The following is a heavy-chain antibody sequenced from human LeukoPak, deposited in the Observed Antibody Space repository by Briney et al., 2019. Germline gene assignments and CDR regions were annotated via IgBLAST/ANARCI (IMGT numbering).Heavy chain of an antibody. CDR1: GLTFSSYA. CDR3: AIDRAYCSGGACYYYFDT. V-gene: IGHV3-30-3*01. J-gene: IGHJ4*02. D-gene: IGHD2-15*01. Sequence: GGSLRLSCAASGLTFSSYAMHWVRQAPGKGLEWVAVISHDESKRYYADSVKGRFTISRDNSKKTLYLQMNSLRAEDTAVYYCAIDRAYCSGGACYYYFDTWGQGTLVTVSS. CDR2: ISHDESKR.